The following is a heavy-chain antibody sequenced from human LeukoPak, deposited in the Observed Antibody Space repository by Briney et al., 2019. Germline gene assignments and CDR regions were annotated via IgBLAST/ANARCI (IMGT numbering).Heavy chain of an antibody. CDR2: INWNGGST. D-gene: IGHD6-13*01. Sequence: PGGSLRLSCAVSGFNFDDYGMSWVRQAPGKGLEWVSGINWNGGSTGYADSVKGRFTISRDNAKNSLYLQMNSLRAEDTALYYCARDRSYSRPVGNWFDPWGQGILVIVSS. V-gene: IGHV3-20*04. J-gene: IGHJ5*02. CDR1: GFNFDDYG. CDR3: ARDRSYSRPVGNWFDP.